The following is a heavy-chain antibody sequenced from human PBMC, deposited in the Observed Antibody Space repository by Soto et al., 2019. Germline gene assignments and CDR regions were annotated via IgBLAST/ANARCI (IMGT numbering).Heavy chain of an antibody. CDR2: IRSKANSYAT. D-gene: IGHD3-22*01. V-gene: IGHV3-73*01. CDR1: GFTFSGSA. Sequence: GGSLRLSCAASGFTFSGSAMHWVRQASGKGLEWVGRIRSKANSYATAYAASVKGRFTISRDDSKNTAYLQMNSLKTEDTAVYYCTRQQVVITNWFDPWGQGTLVTVSS. J-gene: IGHJ5*02. CDR3: TRQQVVITNWFDP.